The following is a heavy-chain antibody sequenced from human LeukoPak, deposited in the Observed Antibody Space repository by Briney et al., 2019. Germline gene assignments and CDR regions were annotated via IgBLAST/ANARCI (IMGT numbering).Heavy chain of an antibody. V-gene: IGHV3-21*01. D-gene: IGHD2-2*01. Sequence: GRSLRPSCAASGFTFSSYSMNCVRQAPGNGLEWVSSISSSSSYIYYADSVKGRFTISRDNAKNSLYLQMNSLRAEDTAVYYCVRSGCSSTSCHRDYWGQGTLVTVSS. CDR3: VRSGCSSTSCHRDY. CDR2: ISSSSSYI. J-gene: IGHJ4*02. CDR1: GFTFSSYS.